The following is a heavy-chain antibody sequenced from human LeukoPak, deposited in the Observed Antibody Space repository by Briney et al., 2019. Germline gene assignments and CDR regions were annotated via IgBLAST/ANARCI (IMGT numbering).Heavy chain of an antibody. J-gene: IGHJ3*02. V-gene: IGHV3-23*01. Sequence: GGSLRLSCAASGFTFSSYAMSWVRQAPGKGLEWVSGISWNSGSIGYADSVKGRFTISRDNSKKTLYLQMSSLRAEDTAVYYCAKAVRFLEWLNVGGGVFDIWGQGTMVTVSS. CDR3: AKAVRFLEWLNVGGGVFDI. CDR2: ISWNSGSI. D-gene: IGHD3-3*01. CDR1: GFTFSSYA.